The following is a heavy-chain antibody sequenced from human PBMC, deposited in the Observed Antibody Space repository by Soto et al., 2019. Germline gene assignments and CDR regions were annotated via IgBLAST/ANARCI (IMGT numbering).Heavy chain of an antibody. Sequence: SETLSLTCTVSGGSISSYYWSWIRQPPGKGLEWIGYIYYSGSTNYNPSLKSRVTISVDTSKNQFSLKLSSVTAADTAVYYCERAARGYSYGSIDYWGQGTLVTVSS. CDR2: IYYSGST. CDR3: ERAARGYSYGSIDY. D-gene: IGHD5-18*01. J-gene: IGHJ4*02. V-gene: IGHV4-59*01. CDR1: GGSISSYY.